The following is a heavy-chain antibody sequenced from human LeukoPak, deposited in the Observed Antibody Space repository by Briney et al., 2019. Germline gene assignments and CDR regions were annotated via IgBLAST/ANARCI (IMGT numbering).Heavy chain of an antibody. V-gene: IGHV4-39*07. CDR1: GGSISSGDYY. D-gene: IGHD3-9*01. Sequence: SETLSLTCTVSGGSISSGDYYWSWIRQPPGKGLEWIGEIYHSGSTNYNPSLKSRVTISVDKSKNQFSLKLSSVTAADTAVYYCARDLGASHYDILTGYYKRPDAFDIWGQGTMVTVSS. J-gene: IGHJ3*02. CDR3: ARDLGASHYDILTGYYKRPDAFDI. CDR2: IYHSGST.